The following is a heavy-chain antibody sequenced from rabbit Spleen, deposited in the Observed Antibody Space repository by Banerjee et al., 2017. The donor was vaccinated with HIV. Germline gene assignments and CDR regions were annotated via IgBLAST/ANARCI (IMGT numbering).Heavy chain of an antibody. CDR1: GFSFSSNDY. CDR3: ARDSGSSFSSYGMDL. Sequence: SLEESGGDLVKPGASLTLTCTASGFSFSSNDYMCWVRQAPGKGLEWISCITGASSDFTYSATWAKGRFTISKTSSTTVTLQVTRLTAADTATYFCARDSGSSFSSYGMDLWGPGTLVTVS. CDR2: ITGASSDFT. D-gene: IGHD8-1*01. V-gene: IGHV1S40*01. J-gene: IGHJ6*01.